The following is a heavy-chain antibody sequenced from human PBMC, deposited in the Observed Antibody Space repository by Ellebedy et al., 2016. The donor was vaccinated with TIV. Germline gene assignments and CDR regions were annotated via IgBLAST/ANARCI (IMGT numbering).Heavy chain of an antibody. CDR3: ARAPSGSYLGFDP. J-gene: IGHJ5*02. Sequence: SETLSLTCTVSGGSISSYYWNWIRQHPGKGLEWIGYIYYSGSTYYKPSLESRGSISMDTSKNQFSLKLTSVTAADTAVYYCARAPSGSYLGFDPWGQGTLVTVSS. V-gene: IGHV4-59*06. CDR2: IYYSGST. CDR1: GGSISSYY. D-gene: IGHD1-26*01.